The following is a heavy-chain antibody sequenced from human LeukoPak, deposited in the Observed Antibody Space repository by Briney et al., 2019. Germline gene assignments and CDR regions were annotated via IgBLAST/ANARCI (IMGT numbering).Heavy chain of an antibody. D-gene: IGHD3-22*01. Sequence: SETLCLTCAVYGGSFSGYYWSWIRQPPGKGLEWIGEINHSGSTNYNPSLKSRVTISVDTSKNQFSLKLSSVTAADTAVYYCASSRYYYDSSGLDYWGQGTLVTVSS. CDR3: ASSRYYYDSSGLDY. CDR1: GGSFSGYY. CDR2: INHSGST. J-gene: IGHJ4*02. V-gene: IGHV4-34*01.